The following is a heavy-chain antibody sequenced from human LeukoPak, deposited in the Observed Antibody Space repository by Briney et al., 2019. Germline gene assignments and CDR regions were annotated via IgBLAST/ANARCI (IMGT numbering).Heavy chain of an antibody. CDR3: ARDDGSTVTTSPDY. Sequence: PGGSLRLSCAASGFTFSSYAMHWVRQAPGKGLEWVAVISYDGSNKYYADSVKGRFTISRDNSKNTLYLQMNSLRAEDTAVYYCARDDGSTVTTSPDYWGQGTLVTVSS. CDR1: GFTFSSYA. V-gene: IGHV3-30-3*01. CDR2: ISYDGSNK. J-gene: IGHJ4*02. D-gene: IGHD4-17*01.